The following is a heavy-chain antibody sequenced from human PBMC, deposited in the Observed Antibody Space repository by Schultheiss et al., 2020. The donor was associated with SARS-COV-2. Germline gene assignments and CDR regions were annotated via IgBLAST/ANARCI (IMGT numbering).Heavy chain of an antibody. D-gene: IGHD3-22*01. Sequence: GGSLRLSCAASGFTFSSYGMHWVRQAPGKGLEWVAVIWYDGSNKYYADSVKGRFTISRDNAKNSLYLQMNSLRAEDTAVYYCARGPYYDSSGYCIHWGQGTLVTVSS. CDR3: ARGPYYDSSGYCIH. V-gene: IGHV3-33*01. CDR2: IWYDGSNK. J-gene: IGHJ4*02. CDR1: GFTFSSYG.